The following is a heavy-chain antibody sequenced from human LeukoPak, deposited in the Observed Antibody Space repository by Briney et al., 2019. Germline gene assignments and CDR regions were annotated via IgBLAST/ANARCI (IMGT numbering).Heavy chain of an antibody. CDR1: GGSISSTSYY. J-gene: IGHJ5*02. D-gene: IGHD3-22*01. Sequence: SETLSLTCVVSGGSISSTSYYWGWIRQPPGKGLEWIGSIYYSGSTNYNPSLKSRVTISVDTSKNQFSLKLSSVTAADTAVYYCARVRDYYDSSGYYWFDPWGQGTLVTVSS. CDR2: IYYSGST. CDR3: ARVRDYYDSSGYYWFDP. V-gene: IGHV4-39*07.